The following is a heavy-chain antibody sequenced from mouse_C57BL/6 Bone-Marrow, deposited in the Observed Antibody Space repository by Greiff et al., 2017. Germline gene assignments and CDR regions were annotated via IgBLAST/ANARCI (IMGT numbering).Heavy chain of an antibody. CDR3: ALIVTTSAFAY. CDR2: IYPRDGST. V-gene: IGHV1-85*01. Sequence: VQLQQSGPELVKPGASVKLSCKASGYTFTSYDINWVKQRPGQGLEWIGWIYPRDGSTKYNEKFKGKATLTVDTSSSTAYMELHSLTSEDSAVYFCALIVTTSAFAYWGQGTLVTVAA. D-gene: IGHD2-5*01. CDR1: GYTFTSYD. J-gene: IGHJ3*01.